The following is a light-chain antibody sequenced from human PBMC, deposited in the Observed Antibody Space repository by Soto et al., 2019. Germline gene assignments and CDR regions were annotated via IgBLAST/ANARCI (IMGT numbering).Light chain of an antibody. Sequence: QLTQSPSSLSASVGDRVTITCRASQSIRIHLNWYQQKPGKAPKLLIYRSSNLQSGVPSRFSGDGSGADFTLTISSLQPEDFATYYCQQSHSTPLTFGGGTKVEIK. J-gene: IGKJ4*01. V-gene: IGKV1-39*01. CDR1: QSIRIH. CDR2: RSS. CDR3: QQSHSTPLT.